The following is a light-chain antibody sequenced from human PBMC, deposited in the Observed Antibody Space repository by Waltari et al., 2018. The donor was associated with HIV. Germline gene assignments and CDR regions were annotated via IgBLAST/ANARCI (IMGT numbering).Light chain of an antibody. Sequence: QSALTQPASVSGSPGQSITIPCTATSSDIGGYNYFPWYQQHPGKAPKLMISDVSHRPSGVSHRFSGSTSGNTASLTISGLQAEDEADYYCSSYTSSSTLGVFGSGTKVTVL. J-gene: IGLJ1*01. CDR3: SSYTSSSTLGV. V-gene: IGLV2-14*03. CDR2: DVS. CDR1: SSDIGGYNY.